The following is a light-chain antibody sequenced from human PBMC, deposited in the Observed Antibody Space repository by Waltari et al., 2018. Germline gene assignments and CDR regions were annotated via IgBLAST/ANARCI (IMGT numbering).Light chain of an antibody. CDR3: AAWDDSLSGWV. Sequence: QSVLTPPPSASGTPGPRVTISCSGSSPNLGSTYVHWYQQHPGTAPKLLIYRNNQRPSGVPDRFSGSKSGTSASLAISGLRSEDEADYYCAAWDDSLSGWVFGGGTKLTVL. V-gene: IGLV1-47*01. CDR2: RNN. J-gene: IGLJ3*02. CDR1: SPNLGSTY.